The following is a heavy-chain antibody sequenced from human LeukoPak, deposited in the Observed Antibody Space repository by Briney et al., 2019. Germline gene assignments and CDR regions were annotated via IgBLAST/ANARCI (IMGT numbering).Heavy chain of an antibody. V-gene: IGHV4-34*01. J-gene: IGHJ3*02. D-gene: IGHD4-17*01. Sequence: SEALSLTCAVYGGSFSGYYWSWIRQPPGKGLEWIGEINHSGSTYYNPSLKSRVTISVDTSKNQFSLKLSSVTAADTAVYYCARLAPVTTVTRDAFDIWGQGTMVTVSS. CDR3: ARLAPVTTVTRDAFDI. CDR1: GGSFSGYY. CDR2: INHSGST.